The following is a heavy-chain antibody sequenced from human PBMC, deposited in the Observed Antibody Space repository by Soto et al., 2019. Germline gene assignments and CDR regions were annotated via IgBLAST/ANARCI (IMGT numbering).Heavy chain of an antibody. Sequence: QVQLVQSGAEVKKPGASVKVSCKASGYTFTGYYMHWVRQAPGQGLEWMGWINPNSGGTNYAQKFQGWVTMTRDTSVSTAYMELSRLRSDDTAVYYCARQSTRQWLAFDYWGQGTLVTVSS. J-gene: IGHJ4*02. D-gene: IGHD6-19*01. CDR3: ARQSTRQWLAFDY. CDR1: GYTFTGYY. V-gene: IGHV1-2*04. CDR2: INPNSGGT.